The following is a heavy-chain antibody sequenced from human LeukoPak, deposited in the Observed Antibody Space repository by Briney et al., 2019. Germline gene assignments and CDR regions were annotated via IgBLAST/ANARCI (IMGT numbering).Heavy chain of an antibody. D-gene: IGHD3-10*01. CDR1: GFTFSSYA. J-gene: IGHJ4*02. Sequence: GGSLRLSCAASGFTFSSYAMSWVRQAPGKGLEWVSAISGSGGSTYYADSVKGRFTISRDSSKNTLYLQMNSLRAEDTAVYYCAKFPARMVRGVISLYYFDYWGQGTLVTVSS. CDR2: ISGSGGST. CDR3: AKFPARMVRGVISLYYFDY. V-gene: IGHV3-23*01.